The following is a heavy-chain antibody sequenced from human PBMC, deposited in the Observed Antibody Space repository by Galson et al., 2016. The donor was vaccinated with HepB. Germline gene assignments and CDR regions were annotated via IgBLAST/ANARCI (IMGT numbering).Heavy chain of an antibody. CDR3: ARTTASYYSISGTQNVFFDF. Sequence: PALVKPTQTLTLTCTFSGFSLTTTRMRVSWIRQPPGRALEWLARIDWDDGKFYNPSLKTRLTISKDTSKNQVVLTMTNMDPVDTATYYCARTTASYYSISGTQNVFFDFWGQGTLVTVSS. J-gene: IGHJ4*02. CDR1: GFSLTTTRMR. D-gene: IGHD2/OR15-2a*01. V-gene: IGHV2-70*04. CDR2: IDWDDGK.